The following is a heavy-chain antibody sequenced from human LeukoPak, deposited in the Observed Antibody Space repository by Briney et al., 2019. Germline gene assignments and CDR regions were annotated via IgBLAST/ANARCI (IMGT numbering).Heavy chain of an antibody. D-gene: IGHD1-7*01. CDR2: INHSGST. V-gene: IGHV4-34*01. Sequence: SETLSLTFAGYGGSFSGCYWSWIRQPPSKGLEWIGEINHSGSTNYNPSLKSRVTISVDTSQNQFSLKLSSGTAADTAVYYCARRTGTTVGRRYYYYYMDVWGKGTTVTVSS. J-gene: IGHJ6*03. CDR3: ARRTGTTVGRRYYYYYMDV. CDR1: GGSFSGCY.